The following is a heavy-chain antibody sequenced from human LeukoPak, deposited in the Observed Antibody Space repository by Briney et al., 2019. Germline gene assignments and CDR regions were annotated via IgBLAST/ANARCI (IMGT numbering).Heavy chain of an antibody. D-gene: IGHD1-26*01. V-gene: IGHV3-7*01. J-gene: IGHJ4*02. CDR3: ARDAGWGYYDL. CDR1: GFTFSTSW. Sequence: GGSLRLSCGASGFTFSTSWVTWVRQAPGKGLEWVANIDKHGSGKYYVDSVKGRFAISRDYASNSVFLQMDSLRAEDTSVYYCARDAGWGYYDLWGQGTPVTVSS. CDR2: IDKHGSGK.